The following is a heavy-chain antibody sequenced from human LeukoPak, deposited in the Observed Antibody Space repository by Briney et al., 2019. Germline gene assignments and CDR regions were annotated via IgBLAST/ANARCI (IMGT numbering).Heavy chain of an antibody. CDR2: ISAYNGNT. V-gene: IGHV1-18*01. CDR3: ARDLLPDARSLVVVPAAMARDY. J-gene: IGHJ4*02. Sequence: ASVKVSCKASGYTFTSYGISWVRQAPGQGLEWMGWISAYNGNTNYAQKLQGRVTMTTDTSTSTAYMELRSLRSDDTAVYYCARDLLPDARSLVVVPAAMARDYWGQGTLVTVSS. CDR1: GYTFTSYG. D-gene: IGHD2-2*01.